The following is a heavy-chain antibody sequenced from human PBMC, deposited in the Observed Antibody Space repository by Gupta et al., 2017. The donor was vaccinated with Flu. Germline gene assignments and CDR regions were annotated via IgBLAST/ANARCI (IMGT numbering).Heavy chain of an antibody. D-gene: IGHD5-24*01. Sequence: QLQLQQSGPGLVKPSETLSLNCTVSGGSIITSSSYWAWVRQAPGKGLEWIGNIYYTGSTYLNPSLKSRVTISEDASKNRLSLKLNSVTAADTALYYCARKRDAYNPDVFDLWGQGTMVTVSS. CDR2: IYYTGST. V-gene: IGHV4-39*01. J-gene: IGHJ3*01. CDR1: GGSIITSSSY. CDR3: ARKRDAYNPDVFDL.